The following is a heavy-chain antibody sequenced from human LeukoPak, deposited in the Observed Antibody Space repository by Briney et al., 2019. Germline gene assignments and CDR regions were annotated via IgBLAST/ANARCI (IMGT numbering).Heavy chain of an antibody. CDR3: ASRYSGYGRSPANEFDY. J-gene: IGHJ4*02. CDR1: GYTFTSYY. D-gene: IGHD5-12*01. V-gene: IGHV1-69*02. Sequence: SVKVSCKASGYTFTSYYMHWVRQAPGRGLEWMGRIIPVLGIANYAQKFQGRVTITADKSTSTAYMELSSLRSEDTAVYYCASRYSGYGRSPANEFDYWGQGTLVTVSS. CDR2: IIPVLGIA.